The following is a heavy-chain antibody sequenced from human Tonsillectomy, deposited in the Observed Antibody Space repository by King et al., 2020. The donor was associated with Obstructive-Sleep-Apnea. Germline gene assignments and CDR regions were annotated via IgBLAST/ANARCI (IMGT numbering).Heavy chain of an antibody. CDR1: GATFNSYA. CDR3: ARIYRIAARLDYYYFYPMDV. V-gene: IGHV1-69*04. D-gene: IGHD6-6*01. Sequence: QLVQSGAEVKKPGSSVKVSCWASGATFNSYAITWVRQAPGQGLEWMGAIIPILGKSNYAQKFQGRVTLTADTSTSTVYMDLTSLTSEDTARYYCARIYRIAARLDYYYFYPMDVWGQGTTVTVSS. J-gene: IGHJ6*02. CDR2: IIPILGKS.